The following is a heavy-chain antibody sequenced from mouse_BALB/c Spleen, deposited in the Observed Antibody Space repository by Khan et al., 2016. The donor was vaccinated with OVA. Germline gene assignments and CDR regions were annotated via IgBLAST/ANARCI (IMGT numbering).Heavy chain of an antibody. CDR1: GYTFTSYQ. V-gene: IGHV1S81*02. J-gene: IGHJ3*01. Sequence: QVQLQQSGAELVKPGASVKLSCKASGYTFTSYQMYWVKQRPGQGLEWIGEINPSNGGTNFNEKFKSKATLTVDKSSSTAFMQLSSLTSEDSAVYYCTRGGYGGFADWGQGTLVTVSA. D-gene: IGHD3-1*01. CDR3: TRGGYGGFAD. CDR2: INPSNGGT.